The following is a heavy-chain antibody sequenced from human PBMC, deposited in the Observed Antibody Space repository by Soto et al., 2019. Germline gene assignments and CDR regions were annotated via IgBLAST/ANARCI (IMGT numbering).Heavy chain of an antibody. CDR3: ARDPSKPGGYDPDYYYYGMDV. V-gene: IGHV1-18*01. CDR2: ISAYNGNT. J-gene: IGHJ6*02. Sequence: VASVKVSCKASGYTFTSYGISWVRQAPGQGLEWMGWISAYNGNTNYAQKLQGRVTVTTDTSTSTAYMELRSLRSDDTAVYYCARDPSKPGGYDPDYYYYGMDVRRQGTTVTVSS. CDR1: GYTFTSYG. D-gene: IGHD5-12*01.